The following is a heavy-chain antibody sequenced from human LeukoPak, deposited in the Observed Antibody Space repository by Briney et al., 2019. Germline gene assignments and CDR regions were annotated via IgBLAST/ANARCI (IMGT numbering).Heavy chain of an antibody. V-gene: IGHV3-20*04. Sequence: PGGSLRLSCAASGFTFDDYGMSWVRQAPGKGLEWVSSIKWNGGSTGYADSVKGRFTISRDNAKTSLYLQMNSLRAEDTALYYCARDGGDCSGDSCYVDYWGQGTLVTVSS. CDR3: ARDGGDCSGDSCYVDY. J-gene: IGHJ4*02. D-gene: IGHD2-15*01. CDR1: GFTFDDYG. CDR2: IKWNGGST.